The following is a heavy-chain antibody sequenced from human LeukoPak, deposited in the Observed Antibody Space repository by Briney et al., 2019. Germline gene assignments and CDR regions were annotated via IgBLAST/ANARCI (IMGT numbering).Heavy chain of an antibody. D-gene: IGHD6-19*01. J-gene: IGHJ3*02. CDR3: ARAGKYSSGWSDAFDI. CDR1: GYSFSGYY. CDR2: IIPIFGTA. V-gene: IGHV1-69*05. Sequence: SVKVSCKASGYSFSGYYMHWVRQAPGQGLEWMGGIIPIFGTANYAQKFQGRVTITTDESTSTAYMELSSLRSEDTAVYYCARAGKYSSGWSDAFDIWGQGTMVTVSS.